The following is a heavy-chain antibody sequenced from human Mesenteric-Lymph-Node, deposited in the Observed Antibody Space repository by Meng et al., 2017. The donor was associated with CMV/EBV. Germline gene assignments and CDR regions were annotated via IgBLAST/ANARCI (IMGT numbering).Heavy chain of an antibody. CDR2: IYYSGST. CDR3: ARAAYCRGGSCQTNNWFDP. J-gene: IGHJ5*02. CDR1: GGSISSYY. V-gene: IGHV4-59*01. D-gene: IGHD2-15*01. Sequence: GSLRLSCTVSGGSISSYYWSWIRQPPGKGLEWIGYIYYSGSTNYNPSLKSRVTISVDTSKNQFSLKLSSVTAADTAVYYCARAAYCRGGSCQTNNWFDPWGQGTLVTVSS.